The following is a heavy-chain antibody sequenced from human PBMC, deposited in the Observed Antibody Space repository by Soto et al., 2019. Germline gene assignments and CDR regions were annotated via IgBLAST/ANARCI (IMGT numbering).Heavy chain of an antibody. D-gene: IGHD2-2*01. V-gene: IGHV4-30-2*01. CDR3: ARNFKLLSFDY. J-gene: IGHJ4*02. CDR1: GGSISSGGYS. CDR2: IYHSGST. Sequence: QLQLQESGSGLVKPSQTLSLTCAVSGGSISSGGYSWSWIRQPPGKGLEWIGYIYHSGSTYYNPSLKSXXTXSXXRSKNQFSLKLSSVTAADTAVYYCARNFKLLSFDYWGQGTLVTVSS.